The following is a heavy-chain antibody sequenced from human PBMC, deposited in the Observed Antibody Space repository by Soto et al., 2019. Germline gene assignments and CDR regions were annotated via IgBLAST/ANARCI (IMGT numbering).Heavy chain of an antibody. CDR1: EFTFSSDR. CDR3: AKDMEMATITSFDY. Sequence: GGSVRQTFADAEFTFSSDRMHWVRQAPGKGLEWVAVISYDGSNKYYADSVKGRFTISRDNSKNTLYLQMNSLRAEDTAVYYCAKDMEMATITSFDYWGQGTLVTVSS. V-gene: IGHV3-30*18. J-gene: IGHJ4*02. CDR2: ISYDGSNK. D-gene: IGHD5-12*01.